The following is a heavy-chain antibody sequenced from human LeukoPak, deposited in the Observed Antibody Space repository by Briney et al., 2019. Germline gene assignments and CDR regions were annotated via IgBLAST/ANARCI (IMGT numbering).Heavy chain of an antibody. Sequence: GGSLRLSCVASGFTFSSYAMNWVRQAPGKGLEWVSGISGSGVSTYYADSVKGRFTISRDNSKNTLYLQMNSLRAEDTAVYYCARTDSSSWYGWDWYFDLWGRGTLVTVSS. CDR2: ISGSGVST. J-gene: IGHJ2*01. D-gene: IGHD6-13*01. CDR3: ARTDSSSWYGWDWYFDL. CDR1: GFTFSSYA. V-gene: IGHV3-23*01.